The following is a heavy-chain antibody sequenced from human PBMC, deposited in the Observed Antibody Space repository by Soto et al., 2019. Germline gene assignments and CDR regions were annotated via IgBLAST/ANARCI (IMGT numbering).Heavy chain of an antibody. CDR2: IYPGDSDT. J-gene: IGHJ5*02. CDR3: ARLHSSGWTTKKNWFDP. D-gene: IGHD6-19*01. CDR1: GYSFTSYW. V-gene: IGHV5-51*01. Sequence: GESLKISCKGSGYSFTSYWIGWVRQMPGKGLEWMGIIYPGDSDTRYSPSFQGQVTISADKSISTAYLQWSSLKASDTAMYYCARLHSSGWTTKKNWFDPWGQGTLVTVSS.